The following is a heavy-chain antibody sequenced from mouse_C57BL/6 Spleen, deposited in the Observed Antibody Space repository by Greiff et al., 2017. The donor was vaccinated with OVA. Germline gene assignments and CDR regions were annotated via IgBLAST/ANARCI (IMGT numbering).Heavy chain of an antibody. J-gene: IGHJ2*01. D-gene: IGHD1-1*01. CDR2: IDPSDSYT. CDR1: GYTFTSYW. CDR3: ARGVYGGYFDY. V-gene: IGHV1-69*01. Sequence: QVQLQQPGAELVMPGASVKLSCKASGYTFTSYWMHWVKQRPGQGLEWIGEIDPSDSYTNYNQKFKGKSTLTVDKSSSTAYVQLSSLTSEDSAVYYCARGVYGGYFDYWGQGTTLPVSS.